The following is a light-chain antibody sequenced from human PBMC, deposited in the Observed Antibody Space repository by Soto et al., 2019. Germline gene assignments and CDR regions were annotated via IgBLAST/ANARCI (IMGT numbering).Light chain of an antibody. CDR3: QQSYSTPPT. Sequence: DIQMTQSPSSLSASVGDRVTITCRASQNISSYLNWYQQKPGKAPKLLIYAASSLQSGVPSRFSGSGSGTDFTLTISSLQPEDFGTYYCQQSYSTPPTFGQGAKVEIK. CDR1: QNISSY. V-gene: IGKV1-39*01. CDR2: AAS. J-gene: IGKJ1*01.